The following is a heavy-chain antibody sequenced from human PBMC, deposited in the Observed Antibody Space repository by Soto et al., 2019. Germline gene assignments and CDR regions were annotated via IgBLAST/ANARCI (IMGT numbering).Heavy chain of an antibody. J-gene: IGHJ4*02. V-gene: IGHV3-30*02. D-gene: IGHD6-13*01. CDR3: ATTIAAAGGYYFNY. Sequence: SGGSLRLSCAASGFTFSSYGMHWVRQAPGKGLEWVSVIWYDGGNTYYANSVKGRFTISRDNSKNTLYLQMGSLRAEDMAVYYCATTIAAAGGYYFNYWGQGTLVTVSS. CDR1: GFTFSSYG. CDR2: IWYDGGNT.